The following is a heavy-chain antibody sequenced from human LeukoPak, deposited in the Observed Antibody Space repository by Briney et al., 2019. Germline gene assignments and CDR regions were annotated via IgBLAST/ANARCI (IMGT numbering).Heavy chain of an antibody. D-gene: IGHD3-16*01. CDR2: IKQGGSET. J-gene: IGHJ6*03. CDR1: GFSIRNYW. V-gene: IGHV3-7*01. CDR3: ARGKPYYYYMDV. Sequence: PGGSLRLSCAASGFSIRNYWMNWVRQAPGKGLEWVANIKQGGSETFYVDSVRGRFTISRDNAKNSLYLEVNSLRAGDTAVYYCARGKPYYYYMDVWGKGTTVTVSS.